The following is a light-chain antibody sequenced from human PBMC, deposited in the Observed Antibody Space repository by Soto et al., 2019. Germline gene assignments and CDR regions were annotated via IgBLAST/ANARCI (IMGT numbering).Light chain of an antibody. J-gene: IGKJ1*01. V-gene: IGKV1-39*01. CDR3: QQSRA. CDR2: DAS. Sequence: DIQITQSPSSLSASVGDRVTITCRASQSITTYLNWYQQKPGKSPKLLIYDASSLESGVPSRFSGSGSGTDFTLTISSLQPEDFATYYCQQSRAFGQGTKLDIK. CDR1: QSITTY.